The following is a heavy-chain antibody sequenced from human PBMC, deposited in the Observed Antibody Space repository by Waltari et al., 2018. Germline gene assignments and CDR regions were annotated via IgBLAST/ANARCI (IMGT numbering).Heavy chain of an antibody. CDR2: INSDGRTT. CDR3: AVYLRSSPFDP. D-gene: IGHD5-12*01. J-gene: IGHJ5*02. Sequence: EVQLVESGGGLVQPGGSLRLSCAASGFTFSSYWMHWVRQAPGKGLVWFSRINSDGRTTGYADSVKGRFTISRDNTKNTLSLQMNSLRDEDTAVYYCAVYLRSSPFDPWGQGTLVTVSS. CDR1: GFTFSSYW. V-gene: IGHV3-74*01.